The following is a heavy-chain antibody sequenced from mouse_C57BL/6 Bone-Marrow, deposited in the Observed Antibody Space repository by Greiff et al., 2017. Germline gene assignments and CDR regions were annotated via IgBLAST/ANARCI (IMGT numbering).Heavy chain of an antibody. CDR3: VKRTVVGGYFDV. Sequence: QVQLKESGPELVKPGASVKISCTASGYAFSSSWMNWVKQRPGKGLEWIGRIYPGDGDTNYNGKFKGKATLTADKSSNTAYMQLSSLTSEDSAVYFCVKRTVVGGYFDVWGTGTAVTVSS. J-gene: IGHJ1*03. CDR1: GYAFSSSW. CDR2: IYPGDGDT. V-gene: IGHV1-82*01. D-gene: IGHD1-1*01.